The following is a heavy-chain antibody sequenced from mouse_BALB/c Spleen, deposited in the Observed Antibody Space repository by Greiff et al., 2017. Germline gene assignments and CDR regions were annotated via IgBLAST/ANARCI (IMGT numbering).Heavy chain of an antibody. Sequence: VQRVESGPGLVEPSQSLSITCTVSGFSLTSYGVNWVRQPPGKGLEWLGVIWSGGSTDYNAAFISRLSISKDNSKSQVFFKMNSLQAIDTAIYYCARRSTLDYWGQGTSVTVSS. CDR1: GFSLTSYG. CDR3: ARRSTLDY. CDR2: IWSGGST. V-gene: IGHV2-2*02. D-gene: IGHD5-1*01. J-gene: IGHJ4*01.